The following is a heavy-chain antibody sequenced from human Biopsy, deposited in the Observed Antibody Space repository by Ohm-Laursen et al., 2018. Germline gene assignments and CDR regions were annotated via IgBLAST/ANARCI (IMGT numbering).Heavy chain of an antibody. J-gene: IGHJ3*02. Sequence: GSLRLSCAASGFIFSSAWMHWVRQAPGKGLEWVSAITVSADTTYYADSVRGRFTVSRDNSQNTLYLQMNSLRAEDTAIYYCAKGRVGNSGSLDIWGHGTMVTVSS. D-gene: IGHD1-1*01. V-gene: IGHV3-23*01. CDR2: ITVSADTT. CDR1: GFIFSSAW. CDR3: AKGRVGNSGSLDI.